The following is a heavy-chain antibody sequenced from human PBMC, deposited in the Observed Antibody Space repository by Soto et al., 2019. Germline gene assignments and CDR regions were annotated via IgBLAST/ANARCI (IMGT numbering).Heavy chain of an antibody. J-gene: IGHJ5*02. D-gene: IGHD2-2*01. CDR3: VSIVYCTSTSCPRWFDP. CDR2: IRQDGSET. CDR1: GFDFSRYW. V-gene: IGHV3-7*03. Sequence: EVQLVESGGGLVQPGGSLRLSCAASGFDFSRYWMSWVRQAPGKGLEWVANIRQDGSETYYVESVEGRFTISRDNAENALFLQMNSLRAEDTAVYYCVSIVYCTSTSCPRWFDPWGRGTLVTVSS.